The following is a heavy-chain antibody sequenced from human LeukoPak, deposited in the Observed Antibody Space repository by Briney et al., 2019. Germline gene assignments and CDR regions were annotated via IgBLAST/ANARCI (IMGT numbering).Heavy chain of an antibody. CDR3: ARVWFAYCGGDCLNP. CDR2: IYYSGST. J-gene: IGHJ5*02. Sequence: PSQTLSLTCTVSGGSISSGDYYWSWIRQPPGKGLEWIGYIYYSGSTYYNPSLKSRVTISVDTSKNQFSPKLSSVTAADTAVYYCARVWFAYCGGDCLNPWGQGTLVTVSS. V-gene: IGHV4-30-4*01. CDR1: GGSISSGDYY. D-gene: IGHD2-21*02.